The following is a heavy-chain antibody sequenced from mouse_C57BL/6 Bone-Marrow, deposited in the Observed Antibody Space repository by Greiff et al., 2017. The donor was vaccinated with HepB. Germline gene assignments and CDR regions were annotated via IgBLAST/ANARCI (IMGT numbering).Heavy chain of an antibody. D-gene: IGHD1-1*01. CDR3: ARRGVRYFDY. CDR1: GYAFSSSW. V-gene: IGHV1-82*01. Sequence: VKLQQSGPELVKPGASVKISCKASGYAFSSSWMNWVKQRPGKGLEWIGRIYPGDGDTNYNGKFKGKATLTADKSSSTAYMQLSSLTSEDSAVYFCARRGVRYFDYWGQGTTLTVSS. J-gene: IGHJ2*01. CDR2: IYPGDGDT.